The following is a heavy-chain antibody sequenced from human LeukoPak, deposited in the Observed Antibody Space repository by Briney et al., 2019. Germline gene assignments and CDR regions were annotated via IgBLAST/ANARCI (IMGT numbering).Heavy chain of an antibody. D-gene: IGHD7-27*01. Sequence: GGSLRLSCTVSGFTVSSNSMSWVRQAPGKGLEWVSFIYSDNTHYSDSVKGRFTISRDNSKNTLYLQMNSLRAEDTAVYYCAKARLGYYYYYYMDVWGKGTTVTVSS. V-gene: IGHV3-53*01. CDR2: IYSDNT. CDR1: GFTVSSNS. CDR3: AKARLGYYYYYYMDV. J-gene: IGHJ6*03.